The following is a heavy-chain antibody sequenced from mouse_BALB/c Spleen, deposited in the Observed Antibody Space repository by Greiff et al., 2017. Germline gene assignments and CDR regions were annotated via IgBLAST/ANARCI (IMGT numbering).Heavy chain of an antibody. D-gene: IGHD1-1*01. CDR3: ARRGVYSYAMDY. J-gene: IGHJ4*01. CDR1: GFTFSDYG. V-gene: IGHV5-15*02. CDR2: ISNLAYSI. Sequence: DVKLVESGGGLVQPGGSRKLSCAASGFTFSDYGMAWVRQAPGKGPEWVAFISNLAYSIYYADTVTGRFTISRENAKNTLYLQMSSLKSEDTAMYYCARRGVYSYAMDYWGQGTSVTVSS.